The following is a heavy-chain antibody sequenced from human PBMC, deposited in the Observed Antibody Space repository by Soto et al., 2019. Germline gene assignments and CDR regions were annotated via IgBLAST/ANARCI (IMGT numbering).Heavy chain of an antibody. D-gene: IGHD3-10*01. CDR3: AKQGGRFGELLFDY. V-gene: IGHV3-30*18. CDR2: ISYDGSNK. Sequence: QVQLVESGGGVVQPRRSLRLSCAASGFTFSSYGMHWVRQAPGKGLEWVAVISYDGSNKYYADSVKGRFTISRDNSKNTLYLQMNSLRAEDTAVYYCAKQGGRFGELLFDYWGQGTLVTVSS. CDR1: GFTFSSYG. J-gene: IGHJ4*02.